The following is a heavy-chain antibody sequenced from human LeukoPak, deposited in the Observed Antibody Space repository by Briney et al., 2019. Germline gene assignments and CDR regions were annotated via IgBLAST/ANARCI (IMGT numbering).Heavy chain of an antibody. J-gene: IGHJ4*02. CDR1: GFTFSSYG. Sequence: PGGSLRLSCAASGFTFSSYGMHWVRQAPGKELEWVAVIWYDGSNKYYADSVKGRFTISRDNSKNTLYLQMNSLRAEDTAVYYCAKDLGRYYYDSSGYLFDYWGQGTLVTVSS. CDR3: AKDLGRYYYDSSGYLFDY. V-gene: IGHV3-33*06. CDR2: IWYDGSNK. D-gene: IGHD3-22*01.